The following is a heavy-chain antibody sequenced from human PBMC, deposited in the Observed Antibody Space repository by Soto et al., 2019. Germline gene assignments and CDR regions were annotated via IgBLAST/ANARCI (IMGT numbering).Heavy chain of an antibody. D-gene: IGHD6-6*01. V-gene: IGHV1-69*12. CDR3: AESEVLIAPRTPYNWFDP. Sequence: QVQLVQSGAEVKKPGSSVKVSCKASGGTFSSYAISWVRQAPGQGLEWMGGIIPIFGTANYAQKFQGRVTITADESTSTAYMELSSLRSEDTAVYYCAESEVLIAPRTPYNWFDPWGQGTLVTVSS. CDR2: IIPIFGTA. J-gene: IGHJ5*02. CDR1: GGTFSSYA.